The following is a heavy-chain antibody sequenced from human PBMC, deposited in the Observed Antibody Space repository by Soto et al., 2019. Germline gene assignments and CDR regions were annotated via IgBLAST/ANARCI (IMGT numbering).Heavy chain of an antibody. CDR2: IYYSGST. V-gene: IGHV4-39*01. J-gene: IGHJ6*02. Sequence: SETLSLTCTVSGGSISSSSYYWGWIRQPPGKGLEWIGSIYYSGSTYYNPSPKSRVTISVDTSENQFSLKLSSVTAADTAVYYCARVGGDYYYYYGMDVWGQGTTVTVSS. CDR3: ARVGGDYYYYYGMDV. D-gene: IGHD3-3*01. CDR1: GGSISSSSYY.